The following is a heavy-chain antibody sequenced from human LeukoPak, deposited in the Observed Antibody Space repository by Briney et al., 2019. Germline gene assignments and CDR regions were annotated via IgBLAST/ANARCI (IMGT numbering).Heavy chain of an antibody. J-gene: IGHJ6*02. V-gene: IGHV4-59*10. D-gene: IGHD6-19*01. Sequence: SETLSLTCAVYGGSFSGYYWSWIRQPPGKGLEWIGRIYTSGSTNYNPSLKSRVTMSVDTSKNQFSLKLSSVTAADTAVYYCARGPSIAVAGTYYYYGMDVWGQGTTVTVSS. CDR1: GGSFSGYY. CDR3: ARGPSIAVAGTYYYYGMDV. CDR2: IYTSGST.